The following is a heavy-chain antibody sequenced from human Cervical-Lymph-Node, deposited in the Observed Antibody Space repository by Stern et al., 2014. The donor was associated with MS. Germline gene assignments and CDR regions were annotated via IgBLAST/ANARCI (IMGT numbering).Heavy chain of an antibody. CDR1: GFTFSNYW. Sequence: EVQLVESGGGFVQPGGSLRLSCAASGFTFSNYWMSWVRQAPGKGLEWVANIKQDGSEKYYVDSVKGRFTISRDIAKNSLYLQMNSLRAEDTAVYYCARGSGNGYWGQGTLVTVSS. CDR3: ARGSGNGY. D-gene: IGHD3-10*01. V-gene: IGHV3-7*01. J-gene: IGHJ4*02. CDR2: IKQDGSEK.